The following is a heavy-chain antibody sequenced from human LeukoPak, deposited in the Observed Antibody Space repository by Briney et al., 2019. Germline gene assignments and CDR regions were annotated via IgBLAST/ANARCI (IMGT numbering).Heavy chain of an antibody. V-gene: IGHV3-7*01. CDR3: ARDDDWNYEDY. Sequence: GGSLRLSCAASGFTFSNYWMSWVRQAPGKGLEWVANIKQDGSEKYYVDSVKGRFTISRDNAKNSLYLQMNSLRADDTAVYYCARDDDWNYEDYWGQGTLVTVSS. J-gene: IGHJ4*02. CDR2: IKQDGSEK. D-gene: IGHD1-7*01. CDR1: GFTFSNYW.